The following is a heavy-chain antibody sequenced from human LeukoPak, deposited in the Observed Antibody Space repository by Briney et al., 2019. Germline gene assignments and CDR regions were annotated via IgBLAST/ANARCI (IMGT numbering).Heavy chain of an antibody. D-gene: IGHD3-16*02. J-gene: IGHJ5*02. CDR2: IYYSGTT. CDR3: AASSTFGGIIVDNCFDP. Sequence: PSETLSLTCTVSGVSITRADHYWSWIRQPPGKGLEWIGYIYYSGTTSYNPSLRSRVVLSADTSKNQISLKMTSLTTADTAVYYCAASSTFGGIIVDNCFDPWGRGTLVTVSS. V-gene: IGHV4-30-4*01. CDR1: GVSITRADHY.